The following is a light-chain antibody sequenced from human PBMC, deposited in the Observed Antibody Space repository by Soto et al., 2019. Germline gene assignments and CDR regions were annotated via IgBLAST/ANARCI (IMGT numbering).Light chain of an antibody. CDR1: RGITNH. Sequence: DIQMTQSPSSLSASVGDRVTFTCRASRGITNHLAWYQQKPGKVPKLLIYAASTLQSGVPSRFSGSGSGTDFTLTIGSLQPEDVATYFCLTYNSGLWTFGQGTKVEIK. CDR3: LTYNSGLWT. V-gene: IGKV1-27*01. J-gene: IGKJ1*01. CDR2: AAS.